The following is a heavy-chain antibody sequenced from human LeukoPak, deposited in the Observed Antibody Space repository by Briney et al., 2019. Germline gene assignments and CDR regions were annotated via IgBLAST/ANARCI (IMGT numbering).Heavy chain of an antibody. D-gene: IGHD2-21*02. Sequence: EGSLRLSCAASGFTFNDAWMSWVRQGPGKGLEWVSIIYSGGDTYYADSVKGRFTISRDKSRNMLYLQMNSLRAEDTAVYYCARDRRVTATPAGDWFDPWGQGTLVTVSS. CDR1: GFTFNDAW. V-gene: IGHV3-66*01. CDR2: IYSGGDT. J-gene: IGHJ5*02. CDR3: ARDRRVTATPAGDWFDP.